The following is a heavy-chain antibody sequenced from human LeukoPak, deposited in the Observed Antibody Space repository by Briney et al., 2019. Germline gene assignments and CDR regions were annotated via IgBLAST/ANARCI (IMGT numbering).Heavy chain of an antibody. D-gene: IGHD3-22*01. Sequence: SETLSLTCAVYGGSFSGYYWSWIRQPPGKGLEWIGEINHSGSTNYNPSLKSRVTISVDTSKNQFSLKLSSVTAANTAVYYCARHLAVVVIEDDAFDIWGQGTMVTVSS. V-gene: IGHV4-34*01. J-gene: IGHJ3*02. CDR1: GGSFSGYY. CDR3: ARHLAVVVIEDDAFDI. CDR2: INHSGST.